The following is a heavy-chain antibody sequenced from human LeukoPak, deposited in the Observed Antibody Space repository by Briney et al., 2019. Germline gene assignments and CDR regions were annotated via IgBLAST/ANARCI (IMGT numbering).Heavy chain of an antibody. J-gene: IGHJ4*02. CDR3: ATVAVIRGVTYFDY. Sequence: PSETLSLTCTXSGGSISXXXXXXXXXXXXXXXXXXXXGXIXXXGSTYYNXXXKXRVXXSVXXSKNQFSLKLSSVTAADTAVYYCATVAVIRGVTYFDYWGQGTLVTVSS. CDR1: GGSISXXXXX. D-gene: IGHD3-10*01. CDR2: IXXXGST. V-gene: IGHV4-31*03.